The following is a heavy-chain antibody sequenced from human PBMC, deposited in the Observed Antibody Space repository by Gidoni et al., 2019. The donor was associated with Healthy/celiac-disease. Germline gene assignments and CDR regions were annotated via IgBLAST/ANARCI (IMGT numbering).Heavy chain of an antibody. CDR2: IRSKANSYAT. J-gene: IGHJ6*02. D-gene: IGHD3-22*01. CDR1: VFTFSGSA. CDR3: TRLYYDSSGSPYYYGMDV. V-gene: IGHV3-73*01. Sequence: EVQLVESGGGLVQPGGSLHLPCAASVFTFSGSASHWVRQASGKGREWVGRIRSKANSYATAYAASVKGRFTISRDDSKNTAYLQMNSLKTEDTAVYYCTRLYYDSSGSPYYYGMDVWGQGTTVTVSS.